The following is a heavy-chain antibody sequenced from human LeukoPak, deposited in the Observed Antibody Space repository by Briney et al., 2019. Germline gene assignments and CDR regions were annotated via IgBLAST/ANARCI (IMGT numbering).Heavy chain of an antibody. J-gene: IGHJ4*02. CDR2: IIPILGIA. CDR1: GGTFSSYA. V-gene: IGHV1-69*04. Sequence: SVKVSCKASGGTFSSYAISWVRQAPGQGLEWMGRIIPILGIANYAQKFQGRVTITADKSTSTAYMELSSLRSEDTAAYYCASTGPGDTGYFDYWGQGTLVTVSS. CDR3: ASTGPGDTGYFDY. D-gene: IGHD7-27*01.